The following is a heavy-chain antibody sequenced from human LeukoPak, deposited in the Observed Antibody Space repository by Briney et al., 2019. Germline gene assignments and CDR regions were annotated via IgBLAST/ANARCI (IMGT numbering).Heavy chain of an antibody. V-gene: IGHV5-51*01. D-gene: IGHD3-22*01. J-gene: IGHJ4*02. CDR1: GYSLINHW. Sequence: GESLKFSCKASGYSLINHWIGWVRQMPGKGLDWMGIIYPGNADATYSPSFQGQVTISADKSTTTVYLQWSSLKASDTAMYYCARQGSYDNSGYSFDYCGQGTLVTVSS. CDR3: ARQGSYDNSGYSFDY. CDR2: IYPGNADA.